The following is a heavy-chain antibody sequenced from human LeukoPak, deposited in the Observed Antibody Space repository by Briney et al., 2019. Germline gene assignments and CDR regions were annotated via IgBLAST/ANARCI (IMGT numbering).Heavy chain of an antibody. CDR2: ISGNGGST. J-gene: IGHJ6*02. V-gene: IGHV3-23*01. D-gene: IGHD2-2*01. Sequence: GGSLRLSCAASGFTFSNYAMNWVRQAPGKGLEGVSAISGNGGSTYYADSVKGRFTISRDNSKNTLYLQMNSLRAEDTAVYYCAKVSSTTCYACYYPYYDMDVWGQGTTVTVSS. CDR1: GFTFSNYA. CDR3: AKVSSTTCYACYYPYYDMDV.